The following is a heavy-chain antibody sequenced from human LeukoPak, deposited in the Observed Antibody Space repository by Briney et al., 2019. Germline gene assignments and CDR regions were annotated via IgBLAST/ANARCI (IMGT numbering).Heavy chain of an antibody. Sequence: SETLSLTCTVSGGSISGSSYYWGWIRPPPGKGLEWIGSIYYSGSTYYNPSLKSRVTISVDTSKNQFSLKLSSVTAADTAVYYCARHPPTTVTYNWFDPWGQGTLVTVSS. CDR1: GGSISGSSYY. CDR2: IYYSGST. J-gene: IGHJ5*02. CDR3: ARHPPTTVTYNWFDP. D-gene: IGHD4-17*01. V-gene: IGHV4-39*01.